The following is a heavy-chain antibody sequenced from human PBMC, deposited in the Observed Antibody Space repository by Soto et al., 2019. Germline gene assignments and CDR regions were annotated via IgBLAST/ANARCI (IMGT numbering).Heavy chain of an antibody. Sequence: SETLSLTCAVSGGSISSGNWWSWVRQPPGTGLEWIGEIHHSGSTNYNPPLKSRVTISVDKSKNHFSLRLSSVTAADTAVYYCARVTYYDIFASGTPDAFDIWGQGTMVTVSS. D-gene: IGHD3-9*01. V-gene: IGHV4-4*02. CDR1: GGSISSGNW. CDR3: ARVTYYDIFASGTPDAFDI. J-gene: IGHJ3*02. CDR2: IHHSGST.